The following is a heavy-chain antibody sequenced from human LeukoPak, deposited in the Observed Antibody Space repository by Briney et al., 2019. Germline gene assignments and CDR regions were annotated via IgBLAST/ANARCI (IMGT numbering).Heavy chain of an antibody. Sequence: GGSLRLSCAASGFTFSSYSMNWVRQAPGKGLEWVPSISSSSSYIYYADSVRGRFTISRDNAKNSLHLQMNSLRAEDTAVYYCARDLGIAVAGTTYYYGMDVWGQGTTVTVSS. CDR2: ISSSSSYI. J-gene: IGHJ6*02. CDR3: ARDLGIAVAGTTYYYGMDV. D-gene: IGHD6-19*01. CDR1: GFTFSSYS. V-gene: IGHV3-21*01.